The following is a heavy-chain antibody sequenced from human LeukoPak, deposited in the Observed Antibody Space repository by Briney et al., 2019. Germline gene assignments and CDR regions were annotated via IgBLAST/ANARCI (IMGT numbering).Heavy chain of an antibody. CDR2: ISYDGSNK. CDR3: AKDQGGGLYNPTNYGMDV. CDR1: GFTFSSYG. V-gene: IGHV3-30*18. D-gene: IGHD1-20*01. J-gene: IGHJ6*02. Sequence: GGSLRLSCAASGFTFSSYGMHWVRQAPGKGLEWVAVISYDGSNKYYADSVKGRFTISRDNSKNTLYRQMNSLRAEDTAVYYCAKDQGGGLYNPTNYGMDVWGQGTTVTVSS.